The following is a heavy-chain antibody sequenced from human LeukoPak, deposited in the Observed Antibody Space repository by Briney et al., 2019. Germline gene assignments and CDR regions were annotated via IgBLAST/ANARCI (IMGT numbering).Heavy chain of an antibody. Sequence: NSSETLSLTCTVSGGSISGSRYYWAWIRQPPGKGLEWIGSIYYSGSTYYNPSLKSRVTISVDTSKNQFSLKLSSVTAADTAVYYCARLGSGSFGNWGQGTLVTVSS. CDR2: IYYSGST. CDR1: GGSISGSRYY. J-gene: IGHJ4*02. D-gene: IGHD3-10*01. V-gene: IGHV4-39*01. CDR3: ARLGSGSFGN.